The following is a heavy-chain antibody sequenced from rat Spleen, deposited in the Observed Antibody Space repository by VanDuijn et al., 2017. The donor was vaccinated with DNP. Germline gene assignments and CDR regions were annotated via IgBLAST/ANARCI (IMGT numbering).Heavy chain of an antibody. CDR1: GFTFSDYN. CDR3: ARPDY. CDR2: INYDGSST. J-gene: IGHJ2*01. V-gene: IGHV5-7*01. Sequence: EVQLVESGGGLVQAGRSLKLSCAASGFTFSDYNMAWVRQAPKKGLEWVATINYDGSSTNYRASVKGRFTISRDNAKSTLYLQMDSLRSEDTATYYCARPDYWGQGVMVTVSS.